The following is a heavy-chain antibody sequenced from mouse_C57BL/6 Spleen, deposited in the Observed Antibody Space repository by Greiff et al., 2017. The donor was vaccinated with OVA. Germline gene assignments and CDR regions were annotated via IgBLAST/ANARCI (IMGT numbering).Heavy chain of an antibody. Sequence: EVKLQQSGPELVKPGASVKISCKASGYTFTDYYMNWVKQSHGKSLEWIGDINPNNGGTSYNQKFKGKATLTVDKSSSTAYMELRSLTSEDSAVYYCARWVYYGSSPDYWGQGTTLTVSS. J-gene: IGHJ2*01. CDR1: GYTFTDYY. V-gene: IGHV1-26*01. CDR2: INPNNGGT. CDR3: ARWVYYGSSPDY. D-gene: IGHD1-1*01.